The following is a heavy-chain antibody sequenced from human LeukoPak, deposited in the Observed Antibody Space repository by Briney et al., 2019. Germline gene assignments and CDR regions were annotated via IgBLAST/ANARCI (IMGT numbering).Heavy chain of an antibody. CDR2: ISGSGGST. Sequence: PGGSLRLSCAVSGFTFSSYAMSWVRQAPGKGLEWVSAISGSGGSTYYADSVKGRFTISRDNSKNTLYLQMNSLRAEDMAVYYCAKDRDTVVTPIFDYWGQGTLVTVSS. D-gene: IGHD4-23*01. CDR1: GFTFSSYA. V-gene: IGHV3-23*01. J-gene: IGHJ4*02. CDR3: AKDRDTVVTPIFDY.